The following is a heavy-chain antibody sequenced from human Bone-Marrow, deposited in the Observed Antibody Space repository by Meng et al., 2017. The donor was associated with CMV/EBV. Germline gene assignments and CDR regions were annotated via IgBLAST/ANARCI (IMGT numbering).Heavy chain of an antibody. CDR3: AGGGLEYYFDY. J-gene: IGHJ4*02. D-gene: IGHD3-3*01. Sequence: GSLRLSYTVSGASVDTGSYYWSWIRQTPGKGLEWIGYIYYSANIDSNPSLGSRVTISRDTSKNQFSLKLDFVTAADTAVYYCAGGGLEYYFDYWGQGTLVTVSS. CDR1: GASVDTGSYY. CDR2: IYYSANI. V-gene: IGHV4-61*01.